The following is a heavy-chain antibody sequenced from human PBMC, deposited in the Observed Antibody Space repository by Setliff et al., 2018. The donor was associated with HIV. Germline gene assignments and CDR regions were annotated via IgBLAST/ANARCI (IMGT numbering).Heavy chain of an antibody. Sequence: GGSLRLSCAASGFTFSNYWMGWVRQAPGKGLEWVANIKEDGSEKDYVDSVKGRFTISRDNAKNTLYLQMNSLRPEDTAMYYCARDPLVGAPDYFDYWGQGTLVTVSS. CDR2: IKEDGSEK. CDR3: ARDPLVGAPDYFDY. J-gene: IGHJ4*02. D-gene: IGHD1-26*01. V-gene: IGHV3-7*01. CDR1: GFTFSNYW.